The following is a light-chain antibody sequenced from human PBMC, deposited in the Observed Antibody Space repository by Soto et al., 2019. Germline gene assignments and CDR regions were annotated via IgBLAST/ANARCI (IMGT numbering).Light chain of an antibody. CDR1: NSDVGGYDS. CDR3: SSFKSSSTLVL. V-gene: IGLV2-14*01. CDR2: DVS. Sequence: QSALTQPASVSGSPGQSITISCTGTNSDVGGYDSVSWYQQHPGKAPKLIIFDVSHRPSGVSNRFSGSKSGNTASLTISGLQAEDEADYHCSSFKSSSTLVLFGGGTKDTVL. J-gene: IGLJ2*01.